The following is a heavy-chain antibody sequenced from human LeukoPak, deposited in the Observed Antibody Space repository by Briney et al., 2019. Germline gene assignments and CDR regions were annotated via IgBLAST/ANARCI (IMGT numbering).Heavy chain of an antibody. CDR3: ANHRIVGASDFPYHYYYYGMDV. D-gene: IGHD1-26*01. CDR2: INHSGST. V-gene: IGHV4-34*01. Sequence: SETLSLTCAVYGGSFSGYYWSWIRQPPGKGLEWVGEINHSGSTNYNPSLKSRVTISVDTSKNQFSLKLSSVTAADTAVYYCANHRIVGASDFPYHYYYYGMDVWGQGTTVTVSS. J-gene: IGHJ6*02. CDR1: GGSFSGYY.